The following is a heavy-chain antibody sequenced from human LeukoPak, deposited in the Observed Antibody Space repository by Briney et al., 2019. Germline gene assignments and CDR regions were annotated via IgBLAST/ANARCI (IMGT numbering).Heavy chain of an antibody. D-gene: IGHD3-10*01. V-gene: IGHV3-7*01. CDR2: IKQDGSDK. CDR1: GFTFSDYW. Sequence: PGGSLRLSCATSGFTFSDYWMSWVRHSPGKGLEWVADIKQDGSDKKYVDSVKGRFTISRDNAKKSLYPQMDSLRAEDTAVYYCARSLWPANYWGQGTLVTVSS. CDR3: ARSLWPANY. J-gene: IGHJ4*02.